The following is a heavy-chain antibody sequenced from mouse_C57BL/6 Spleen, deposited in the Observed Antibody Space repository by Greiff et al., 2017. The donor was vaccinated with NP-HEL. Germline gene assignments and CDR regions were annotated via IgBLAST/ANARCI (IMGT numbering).Heavy chain of an antibody. V-gene: IGHV1-4*01. Sequence: VQLQQSGADLARPGASVKMSCKASGYTFTSYTMHWVKQRPGQGLEWIGYINPSSGYTKYNQKFKDKATLTADKSSSTAYMQLSSLTSEDSAVYYCARSTTVVAYYYAMDYWGQGTSVTVSS. CDR2: INPSSGYT. CDR3: ARSTTVVAYYYAMDY. J-gene: IGHJ4*01. CDR1: GYTFTSYT. D-gene: IGHD1-1*01.